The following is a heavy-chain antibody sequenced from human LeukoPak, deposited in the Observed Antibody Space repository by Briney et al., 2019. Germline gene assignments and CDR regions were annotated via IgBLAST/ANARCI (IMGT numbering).Heavy chain of an antibody. CDR1: GFTFSSYA. CDR3: AKDSRPSGYYLPHFDY. CDR2: ISGSGGST. V-gene: IGHV3-23*01. Sequence: PGGSLRLSCAASGFTFSSYAMSWVRQAPGKGLEWVSAISGSGGSTYYADSVKGRFTISRDNSKNTLYLQMNSLRAEDTAVYYCAKDSRPSGYYLPHFDYWGQGTLVTVSS. D-gene: IGHD3-22*01. J-gene: IGHJ4*02.